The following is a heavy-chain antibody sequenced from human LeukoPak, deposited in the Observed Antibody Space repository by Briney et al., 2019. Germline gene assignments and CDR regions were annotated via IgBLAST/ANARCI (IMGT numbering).Heavy chain of an antibody. D-gene: IGHD6-19*01. V-gene: IGHV3-21*01. CDR1: GFTFDDSDDYG. J-gene: IGHJ4*02. Sequence: GGSLRLSCAASGFTFDDSDDYGMNWVRQAPGKGLEWVSSISSSSSYIYYADSVKGRFTISRDNAKNSLYLQMNSLRAEDTAVYYCARGVGYSSGWYSPIDYWGQGTLVTVSS. CDR2: ISSSSSYI. CDR3: ARGVGYSSGWYSPIDY.